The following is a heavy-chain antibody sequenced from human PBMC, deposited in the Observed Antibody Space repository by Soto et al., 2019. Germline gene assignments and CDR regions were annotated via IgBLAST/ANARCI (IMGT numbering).Heavy chain of an antibody. CDR3: ARDNWNSY. CDR2: IHNDGSTT. CDR1: GFTFSSYW. J-gene: IGHJ4*01. Sequence: HPGGSLRLSCAASGFTFSSYWMHWVRQAPGKGLMWVSRIHNDGSTTRYADSVKGRFTISRDNAKNTLYLQMSSLRVEDTAVYYCARDNWNSYWGQGTLVTVXS. V-gene: IGHV3-74*01. D-gene: IGHD1-7*01.